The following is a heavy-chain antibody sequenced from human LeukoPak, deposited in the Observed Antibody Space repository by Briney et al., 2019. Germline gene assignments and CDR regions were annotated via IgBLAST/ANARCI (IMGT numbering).Heavy chain of an antibody. Sequence: SETLSLTCTVSGGSISSHYWSWIRQPPGKGLEWIGYIYYSGSTNYNPSLKSRVTISVDTSKNQFSLKLSSVTAADTAVYYCARGIYYYYYMDVWGKGTTVTVSS. CDR2: IYYSGST. CDR1: GGSISSHY. V-gene: IGHV4-59*11. CDR3: ARGIYYYYYMDV. J-gene: IGHJ6*03.